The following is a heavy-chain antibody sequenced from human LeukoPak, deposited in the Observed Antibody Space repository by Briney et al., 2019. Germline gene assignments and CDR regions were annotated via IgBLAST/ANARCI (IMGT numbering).Heavy chain of an antibody. CDR1: GGSISSYY. V-gene: IGHV4-59*08. CDR3: ASSKVGATTGNFDY. J-gene: IGHJ4*02. CDR2: IYYSGST. Sequence: SETLSLTCTVSGGSISSYYWSWIRQPPGKGLEWIGYIYYSGSTNYNPSLKSRVTISVDTSKNQFSLKLSSVTAADTAVYYCASSKVGATTGNFDYWGQGTLVTVSS. D-gene: IGHD1-26*01.